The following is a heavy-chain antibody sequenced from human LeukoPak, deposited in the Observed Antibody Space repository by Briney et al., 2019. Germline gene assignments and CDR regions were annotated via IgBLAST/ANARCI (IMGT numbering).Heavy chain of an antibody. CDR2: IYHSGST. D-gene: IGHD3-10*01. J-gene: IGHJ5*02. Sequence: SETLSLTCAVSGGSISSSNWWSWVRQPPGKGLEWIGEIYHSGSTNYNPSLKSRVTISVDKSKNQFSLKLSSVTAADTAVYYCARFYYYGSGSVVQDWFDPWGQGTLVTVSS. CDR1: GGSISSSNW. CDR3: ARFYYYGSGSVVQDWFDP. V-gene: IGHV4-4*02.